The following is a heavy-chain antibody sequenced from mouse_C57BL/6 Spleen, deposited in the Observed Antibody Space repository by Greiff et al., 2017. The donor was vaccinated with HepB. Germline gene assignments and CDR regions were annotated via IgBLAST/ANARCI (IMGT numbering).Heavy chain of an antibody. CDR3: ASAALAWFAY. V-gene: IGHV3-6*01. CDR1: GYSITSGYY. Sequence: VQLQQSGPGLVKPSQSLSLTCSVTGYSITSGYYWNWIRQFPGNKLEWMGYISYDGSNNYNPSVKNRISITRDTSKNQFFLKLNSVTTEDTATCYCASAALAWFAYWGQGTLVTVYA. CDR2: ISYDGSN. J-gene: IGHJ3*01.